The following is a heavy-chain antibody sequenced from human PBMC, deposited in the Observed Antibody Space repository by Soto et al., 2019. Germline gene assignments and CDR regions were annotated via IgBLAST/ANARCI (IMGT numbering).Heavy chain of an antibody. J-gene: IGHJ4*02. D-gene: IGHD6-19*01. V-gene: IGHV3-33*01. CDR2: IWYDGSNK. CDR1: GFTFSSYG. CDR3: ASDKQWLVRFYFDF. Sequence: GGSLRLSCAASGFTFSSYGMHWVRQAPGKGLEWVAVIWYDGSNKYYADSVKGRFTISRDNSKNTLYLQMNSLRAEDTAVYYCASDKQWLVRFYFDFWGQGTLATVSS.